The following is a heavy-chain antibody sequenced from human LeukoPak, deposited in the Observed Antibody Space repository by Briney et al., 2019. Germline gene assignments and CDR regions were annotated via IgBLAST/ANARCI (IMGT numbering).Heavy chain of an antibody. Sequence: PGGSLRLSCVASGFNFSSYWMSWVRQSPGKGLEWVANIKLDGSEKYYVDSVKGRFTISRDNAKNSLYLQMNSLRAEDTAVYYCAKAPNGVSYDSSGYHDYWGQGTLVTVSS. CDR3: AKAPNGVSYDSSGYHDY. CDR1: GFNFSSYW. J-gene: IGHJ4*02. V-gene: IGHV3-7*01. D-gene: IGHD3-22*01. CDR2: IKLDGSEK.